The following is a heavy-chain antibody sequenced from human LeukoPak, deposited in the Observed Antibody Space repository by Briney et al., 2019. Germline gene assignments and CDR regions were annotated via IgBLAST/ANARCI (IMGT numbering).Heavy chain of an antibody. Sequence: GASVKVSCTASGYTFTSYYMHWVRQAPGQGLEWMGIINPSGGSTSYAQKFQGRVTMTRDTSMSTVYMELSSLRSEDTAVYYCASVVAARGWFDPWGQGTLVTVSS. V-gene: IGHV1-46*01. CDR1: GYTFTSYY. D-gene: IGHD2-15*01. CDR2: INPSGGST. J-gene: IGHJ5*02. CDR3: ASVVAARGWFDP.